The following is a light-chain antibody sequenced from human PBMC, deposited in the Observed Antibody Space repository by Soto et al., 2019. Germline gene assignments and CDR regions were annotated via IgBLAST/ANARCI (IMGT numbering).Light chain of an antibody. J-gene: IGKJ3*01. Sequence: DIQMTQSPSSLSASVGDRVTITCRASQNIRNYLNWYQQKPGKVPNLLIYGASSLQSGVPSRFSGSGSETDFTLTINNLQPEDFATYYCQQSYTAVFTFGPGTKVHIK. CDR1: QNIRNY. CDR2: GAS. V-gene: IGKV1-39*01. CDR3: QQSYTAVFT.